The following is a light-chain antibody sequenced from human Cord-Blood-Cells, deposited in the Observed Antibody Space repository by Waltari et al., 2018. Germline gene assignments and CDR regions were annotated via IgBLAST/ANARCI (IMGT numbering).Light chain of an antibody. J-gene: IGLJ2*01. CDR1: VLAKKY. Sequence: SYELTQPSSVSVSPGQTARITCSGDVLAKKYARWFQQKPGQAPVLVIYKDSERHSGIPERVAGSSSGTTVTLTISGAQVEDEADYCCYAEADNNLVFGGGTKLTVL. V-gene: IGLV3-27*01. CDR3: YAEADNNLV. CDR2: KDS.